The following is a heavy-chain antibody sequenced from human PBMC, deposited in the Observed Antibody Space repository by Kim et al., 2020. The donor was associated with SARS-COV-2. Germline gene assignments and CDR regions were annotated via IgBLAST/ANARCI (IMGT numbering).Heavy chain of an antibody. CDR3: AREPGYSSGWYDDY. V-gene: IGHV3-53*01. J-gene: IGHJ4*02. D-gene: IGHD6-19*01. Sequence: ADSVKGRFTISRDNSKNTLYLQMNSLRAEDTAVYYCAREPGYSSGWYDDYWGQGTLVTVSS.